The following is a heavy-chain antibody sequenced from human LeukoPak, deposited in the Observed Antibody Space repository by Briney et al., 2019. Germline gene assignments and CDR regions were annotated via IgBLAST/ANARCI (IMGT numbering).Heavy chain of an antibody. Sequence: SETLSLTCAVYGGSFSGYYWSWIRQPPGKGLEWIGEINHSGSTNYNPSLKSRVTISVDTSKNQFSLKLNSVTAADTAVYYCARDSWLGELLFDYWGQGTLVTVSS. CDR3: ARDSWLGELLFDY. V-gene: IGHV4-34*01. J-gene: IGHJ4*02. CDR2: INHSGST. CDR1: GGSFSGYY. D-gene: IGHD3-10*01.